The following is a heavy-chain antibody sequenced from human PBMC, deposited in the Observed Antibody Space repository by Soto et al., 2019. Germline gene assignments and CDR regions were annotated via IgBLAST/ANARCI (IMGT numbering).Heavy chain of an antibody. CDR1: GFTFSSYG. Sequence: PGGSLRLSCAASGFTFSSYGMHWVRQAPGKGLEWVAVISYDGSNKYFVDSVRGRFTISRDNSKNTLYLQMNSLRAEDTAVYYCAKDDLEWLVRGMDVWGQGTTVTAP. J-gene: IGHJ6*02. CDR3: AKDDLEWLVRGMDV. D-gene: IGHD6-19*01. V-gene: IGHV3-30*18. CDR2: ISYDGSNK.